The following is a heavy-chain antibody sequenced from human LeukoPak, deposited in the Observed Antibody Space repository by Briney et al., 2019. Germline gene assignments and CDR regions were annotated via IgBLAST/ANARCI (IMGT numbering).Heavy chain of an antibody. Sequence: SETLSLTCAVSGGPLTSYYWSWIRQPPGKGLERIGEIFHSGSTNYNPSLKSRVTISVDKSKNQFSLNLSSVTAADTAVYYCARARLGPGGAFDIWGQGTMVTVSS. CDR2: IFHSGST. J-gene: IGHJ3*02. CDR3: ARARLGPGGAFDI. V-gene: IGHV4-34*12. D-gene: IGHD3-10*01. CDR1: GGPLTSYY.